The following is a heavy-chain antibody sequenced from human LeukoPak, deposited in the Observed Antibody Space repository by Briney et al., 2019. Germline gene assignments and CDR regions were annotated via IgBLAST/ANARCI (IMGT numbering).Heavy chain of an antibody. CDR3: ATGEPYYYYGMDV. J-gene: IGHJ6*02. CDR1: GFTLSSNY. V-gene: IGHV3-66*02. CDR2: IYSGGST. Sequence: GGSLRLSCAASGFTLSSNYMSWVRQAPGKGLEWVSVIYSGGSTYYADSVKGRFTISRDNSKNTLYLQMNSLRAEDTAVYYCATGEPYYYYGMDVWGQGTTVTVSS.